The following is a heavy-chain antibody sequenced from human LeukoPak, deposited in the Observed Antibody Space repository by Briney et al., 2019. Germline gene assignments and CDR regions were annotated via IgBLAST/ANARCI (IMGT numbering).Heavy chain of an antibody. CDR2: ISAYNGNT. CDR3: ASINSSGWYFDY. Sequence: ASVKVSCKASGYTFTGYGISWERQAPGQGLEWMGWISAYNGNTNYAQKLQGRVTMTTDTSTSTAYMELRSLRSDDTAVYYCASINSSGWYFDYWGQGTLVTVSS. J-gene: IGHJ4*02. CDR1: GYTFTGYG. D-gene: IGHD6-19*01. V-gene: IGHV1-18*01.